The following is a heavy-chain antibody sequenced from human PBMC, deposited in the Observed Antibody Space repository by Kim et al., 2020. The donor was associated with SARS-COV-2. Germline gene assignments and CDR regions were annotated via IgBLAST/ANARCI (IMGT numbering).Heavy chain of an antibody. CDR2: IYPGDSDT. Sequence: GESLKISCKGSGYSFTSYWIGWVRQMPGKGLEWMGIIYPGDSDTRYSPSFQGQVTISADKSISTAYLQWSSLKASDTAMYYCARPSRGYSSGWYGGYYFDYWGQGTLVTVSS. CDR3: ARPSRGYSSGWYGGYYFDY. J-gene: IGHJ4*02. D-gene: IGHD6-19*01. CDR1: GYSFTSYW. V-gene: IGHV5-51*01.